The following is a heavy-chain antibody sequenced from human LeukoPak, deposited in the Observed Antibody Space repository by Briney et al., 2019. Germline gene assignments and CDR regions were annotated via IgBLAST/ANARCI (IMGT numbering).Heavy chain of an antibody. J-gene: IGHJ4*02. CDR1: GFTVSGNY. CDR3: VGQPFRSGY. Sequence: GGSLRLSCLASGFTVSGNYMSWVRQAPGKGLEWVSAIYSSGSTYYADSVKGRFAISRDTSKNTVYLQMNSLRAEDTAVYYCVGQPFRSGYWGQGTLVTVSS. CDR2: IYSSGST. D-gene: IGHD3-10*01. V-gene: IGHV3-53*01.